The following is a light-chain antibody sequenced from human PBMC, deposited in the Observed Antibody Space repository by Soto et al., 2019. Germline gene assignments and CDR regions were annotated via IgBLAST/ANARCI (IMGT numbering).Light chain of an antibody. CDR1: SSNIGAGYD. CDR2: GNS. V-gene: IGLV1-40*01. CDR3: SSYTSSSTYV. Sequence: QSVLPQPPSVSGAPGQRVTISCTGSSSNIGAGYDVHWYQQLPGTAPKLLIYGNSNRPSGVSNRFSGSKSGNTASLTISGLQAEDEADYYCSSYTSSSTYVFGTGTKVTVL. J-gene: IGLJ1*01.